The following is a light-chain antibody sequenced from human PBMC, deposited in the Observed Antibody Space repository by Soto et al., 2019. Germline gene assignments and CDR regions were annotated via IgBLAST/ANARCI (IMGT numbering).Light chain of an antibody. V-gene: IGKV1-39*01. CDR1: QGISSY. CDR2: AAS. J-gene: IGKJ4*01. Sequence: IQLTQSPSSLSASVGDRVTITCRASQGISSYLAWYQQKPGKAPKLLIYAASSSQSGVPSRFSGSGSGTDFTLTISSLQPEDFATYYCQQSYSTPPSFGGGTKVDIK. CDR3: QQSYSTPPS.